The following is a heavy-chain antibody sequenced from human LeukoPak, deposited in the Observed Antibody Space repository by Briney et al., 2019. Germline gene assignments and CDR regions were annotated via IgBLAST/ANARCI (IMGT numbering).Heavy chain of an antibody. D-gene: IGHD4-11*01. CDR2: ISSSSSTI. CDR3: ARAGVTTYNWFDP. CDR1: GFTFSSYE. Sequence: GGSLRLSCAASGFTFSSYEMNWVRQAPGKGLEWVSYISSSSSTIYYADSVKGRFTIPRDNAKNSLSLQMNSLRAEDTAVYYCARAGVTTYNWFDPWGQGTLVTVSS. V-gene: IGHV3-48*01. J-gene: IGHJ5*02.